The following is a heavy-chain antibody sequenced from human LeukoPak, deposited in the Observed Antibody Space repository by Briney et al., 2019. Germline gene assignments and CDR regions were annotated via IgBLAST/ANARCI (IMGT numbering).Heavy chain of an antibody. CDR3: ARHAVPTVTTSPLDY. V-gene: IGHV5-51*01. CDR1: GYSFTNYW. CDR2: IYPGDSDT. D-gene: IGHD4-11*01. Sequence: GESLKISCKGSGYSFTNYWIGWVRQMPGKGLEWMGIIYPGDSDTRYSPSFQGQVTISADKSISTAYLQWSSLKASDTAMYYCARHAVPTVTTSPLDYWGQGTLVTVSS. J-gene: IGHJ4*02.